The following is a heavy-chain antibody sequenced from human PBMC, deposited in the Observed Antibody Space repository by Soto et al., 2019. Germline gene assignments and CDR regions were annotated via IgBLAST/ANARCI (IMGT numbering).Heavy chain of an antibody. D-gene: IGHD1-7*01. J-gene: IGHJ4*02. Sequence: QVQLQQGGAGLLKPSETLSLTCAVYGGSFSCYYLSWIRQPPGKGLEWIGEINHSGSTNYNPSLKSRVTISVDTSKNQVSLKLSSVTAADTAVYYCARGDTRNYANCDYWGQGTLVTVSS. CDR3: ARGDTRNYANCDY. CDR2: INHSGST. CDR1: GGSFSCYY. V-gene: IGHV4-34*01.